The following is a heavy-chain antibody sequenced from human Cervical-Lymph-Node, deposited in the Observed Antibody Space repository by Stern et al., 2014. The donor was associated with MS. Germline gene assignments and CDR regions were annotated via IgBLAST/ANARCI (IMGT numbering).Heavy chain of an antibody. V-gene: IGHV4-4*02. J-gene: IGHJ6*02. CDR2: IYHRGNT. D-gene: IGHD1-1*01. CDR1: GDSISRSNW. Sequence: QVQLQESGPGLVKPSGTLSLTCAVSGDSISRSNWWSWVRQPPGKGLEWVGDIYHRGNTNYNPSLKSRVTISVDKSKNHFSLKLRSVTAADTAVYYCARDWNDVGFYQYGLDVWGQGTTVTVSS. CDR3: ARDWNDVGFYQYGLDV.